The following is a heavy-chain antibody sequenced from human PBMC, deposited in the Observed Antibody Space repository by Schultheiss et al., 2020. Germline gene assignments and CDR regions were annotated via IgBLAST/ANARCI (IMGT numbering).Heavy chain of an antibody. CDR3: AASTGSRYFDWLLPVDDFDY. V-gene: IGHV1-18*01. CDR2: ISAYNGNT. Sequence: GESLKISCKASGYTFTSYGISWVRQAPGQGLEWMGWISAYNGNTNYAQKLQGRVTMTTDTSTSTAYMELSSLRSEDTAVYYCAASTGSRYFDWLLPVDDFDYWGQGTLVTVSS. CDR1: GYTFTSYG. D-gene: IGHD3-9*01. J-gene: IGHJ4*02.